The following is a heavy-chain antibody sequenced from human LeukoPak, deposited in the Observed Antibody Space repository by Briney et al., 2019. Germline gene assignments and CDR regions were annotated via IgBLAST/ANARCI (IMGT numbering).Heavy chain of an antibody. Sequence: GESLKISCKGSGYSFTSYWIGWVRQMPGKGLEWMGIIYPGDSDTRYRPPFQGQVTTSADKSISTDYLQWSSLKAPDTAMYYCARRATGGYRFRNYYYYMDVWRKGPTVRVSS. CDR2: IYPGDSDT. CDR3: ARRATGGYRFRNYYYYMDV. D-gene: IGHD5-12*01. V-gene: IGHV5-51*01. CDR1: GYSFTSYW. J-gene: IGHJ6*03.